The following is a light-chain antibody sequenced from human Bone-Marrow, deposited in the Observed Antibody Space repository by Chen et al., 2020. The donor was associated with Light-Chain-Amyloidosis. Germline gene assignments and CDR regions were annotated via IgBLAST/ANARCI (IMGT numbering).Light chain of an antibody. V-gene: IGLV3-25*03. CDR2: RDT. J-gene: IGLJ2*01. CDR3: QSADSSGTYEVI. CDR1: DLPTKY. Sequence: SYELTQPPSVSVSPGQTARITCSGDDLPTKYAYWYQQKPGQAPVLVRHRDTERPSGISERFSDASPGTTATLTISGVQAEDEADDHCQSADSSGTYEVIVGGGTKLTVL.